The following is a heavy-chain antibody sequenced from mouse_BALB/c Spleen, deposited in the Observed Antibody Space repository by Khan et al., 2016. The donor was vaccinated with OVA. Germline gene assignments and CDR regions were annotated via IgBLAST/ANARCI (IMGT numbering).Heavy chain of an antibody. CDR3: ASHYYVKNYFDY. Sequence: EVELVESGGGLVQPGGSRKLSCAASGFTFSSFGMHWVRQAPEKGLEWVAYISSGSSTIYYADTVKGRFTISRDKPKNTLFLQMNSLRSEDTAMYYCASHYYVKNYFDYWGQGTTLTVSS. J-gene: IGHJ2*01. CDR1: GFTFSSFG. D-gene: IGHD1-2*01. CDR2: ISSGSSTI. V-gene: IGHV5-17*02.